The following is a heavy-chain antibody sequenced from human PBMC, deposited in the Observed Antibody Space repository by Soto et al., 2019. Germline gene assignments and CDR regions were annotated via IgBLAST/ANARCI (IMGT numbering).Heavy chain of an antibody. D-gene: IGHD3-10*01. J-gene: IGHJ4*02. Sequence: GGSLRLSCAASGFTFSSYAMHWVRQAPGKGLEWVAVISYDGSNKYYADSVKGRFTISRDNSKNTLYLQMNSLRAEDTAVYYCARSYALWFGEPYFDYWGQGTLVTVSS. CDR3: ARSYALWFGEPYFDY. V-gene: IGHV3-30-3*01. CDR1: GFTFSSYA. CDR2: ISYDGSNK.